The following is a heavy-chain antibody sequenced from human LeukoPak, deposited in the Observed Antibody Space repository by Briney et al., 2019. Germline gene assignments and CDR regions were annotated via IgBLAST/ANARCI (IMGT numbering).Heavy chain of an antibody. J-gene: IGHJ4*02. Sequence: GGSLRLSCAASGFTFSSYGMSWVRQAPGKGLEWVGRIKSKTDGGTTDYAAPVKGRFTISRDDSKNTLYLQMNSLKTEDTAVYYCTTEAEWLGGGRFDYWGQGTLVTVSS. CDR2: IKSKTDGGTT. CDR1: GFTFSSYG. V-gene: IGHV3-15*01. CDR3: TTEAEWLGGGRFDY. D-gene: IGHD6-19*01.